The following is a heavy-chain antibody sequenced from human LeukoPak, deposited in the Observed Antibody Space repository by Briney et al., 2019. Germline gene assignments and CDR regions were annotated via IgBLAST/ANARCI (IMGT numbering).Heavy chain of an antibody. CDR2: ISYDGSNK. CDR1: GFTFSSYG. Sequence: GGSLRLSCAASGFTFSSYGMHWVRQAPGKGLEWVAVISYDGSNKYYVDSVKGRFTISRDNSKNTLYLQMSSLRAEDTAVYYCAKSVVGATTFQDYWGQGTLVTVSS. CDR3: AKSVVGATTFQDY. J-gene: IGHJ4*02. D-gene: IGHD1-26*01. V-gene: IGHV3-30-3*02.